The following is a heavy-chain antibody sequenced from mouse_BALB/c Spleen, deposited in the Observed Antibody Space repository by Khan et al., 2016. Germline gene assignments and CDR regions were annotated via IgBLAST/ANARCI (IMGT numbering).Heavy chain of an antibody. J-gene: IGHJ3*01. CDR3: TRPFAY. CDR1: GFTFSNYW. Sequence: EVKLEVSGGGLVQPGGSMKLSCVASGFTFSNYWMNWVRQFPEKGLEWIAEIRLQSNNYATHYAESVKGRFTISRDDSKSSAYLQMNNLRPEDTGSYYCTRPFAYWGQGTLVTVSA. V-gene: IGHV6-6*02. CDR2: IRLQSNNYAT.